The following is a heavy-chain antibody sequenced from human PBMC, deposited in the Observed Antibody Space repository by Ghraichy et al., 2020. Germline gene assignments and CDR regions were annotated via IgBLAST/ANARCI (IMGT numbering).Heavy chain of an antibody. Sequence: SETLSLTCGVSGGSVNSHNWWSWVRQPPGKGLEWIGDVYHSGSTNYNPSLKSRVTISVDKSKNQFSLNMSSVTAADTAVYYCARVYCSSTSCSQFDSWGQGTLVTVSS. CDR3: ARVYCSSTSCSQFDS. V-gene: IGHV4-4*02. CDR2: VYHSGST. J-gene: IGHJ4*02. D-gene: IGHD2-2*01. CDR1: GGSVNSHNW.